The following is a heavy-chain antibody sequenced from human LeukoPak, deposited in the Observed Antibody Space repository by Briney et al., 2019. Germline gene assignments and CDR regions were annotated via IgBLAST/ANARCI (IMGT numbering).Heavy chain of an antibody. Sequence: SETLSLTCTVSGGSVSSGSYYRSWIRQPPGKGLEWIGYIYYSGSTNYNPSLKSRVTISVDTSKNQFSLKLSSVTAADTAVYYCASRYFDWLSGDAEYFQHWGQGTLVTVS. V-gene: IGHV4-61*01. CDR2: IYYSGST. CDR3: ASRYFDWLSGDAEYFQH. CDR1: GGSVSSGSYY. J-gene: IGHJ1*01. D-gene: IGHD3-9*01.